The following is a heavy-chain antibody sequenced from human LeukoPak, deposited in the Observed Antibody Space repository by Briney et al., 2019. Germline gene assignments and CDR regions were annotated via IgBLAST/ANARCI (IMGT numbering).Heavy chain of an antibody. D-gene: IGHD6-19*01. CDR3: AREGIAVAGTEAFDI. Sequence: SQTLSLTCAVSGGSISSGGYSWSWIRQSPGKGLEWIGYIYYSGSTNYNPSLKSRVTISVDTSKNQFSLKLSSVTAADTAVYYCAREGIAVAGTEAFDIWGQGTMVTVSS. V-gene: IGHV4-61*08. CDR1: GGSISSGGYS. CDR2: IYYSGST. J-gene: IGHJ3*02.